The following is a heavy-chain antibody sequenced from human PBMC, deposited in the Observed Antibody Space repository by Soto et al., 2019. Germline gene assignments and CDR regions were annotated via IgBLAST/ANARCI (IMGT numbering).Heavy chain of an antibody. D-gene: IGHD2-2*03. V-gene: IGHV4-59*01. J-gene: IGHJ4*02. Sequence: PSETLSLTCTVSGASISRYYWSWIRQSPGKGLEWIGYLYNTGSTIYNPSLKSRVTISVDTSKNQLSLKMKSVTTADTAVYFCAREGNLGRWIQPLDSWGQGTLVTVSA. CDR3: AREGNLGRWIQPLDS. CDR2: LYNTGST. CDR1: GASISRYY.